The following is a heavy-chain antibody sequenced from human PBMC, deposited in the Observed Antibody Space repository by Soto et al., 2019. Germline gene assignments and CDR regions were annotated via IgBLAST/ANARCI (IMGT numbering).Heavy chain of an antibody. CDR3: AGGRGSSSWPPRTWFDP. J-gene: IGHJ5*02. D-gene: IGHD6-13*01. V-gene: IGHV4-4*03. Sequence: PPETVSLTCAVSAGSTSSSNWWCWGRQPPGKGRERLREIYARGTNNYNPTVKSRVTKSADTTYNQFTLKRSSVTAAYTAVYYFAGGRGSSSWPPRTWFDPWGQGTLVTVSS. CDR1: AGSTSSSNW. CDR2: IYARGTN.